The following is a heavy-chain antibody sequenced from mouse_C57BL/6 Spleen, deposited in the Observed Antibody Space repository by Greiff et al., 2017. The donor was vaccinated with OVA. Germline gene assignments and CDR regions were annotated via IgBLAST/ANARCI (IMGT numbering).Heavy chain of an antibody. CDR3: ARGVTKRGYFDY. D-gene: IGHD2-1*01. V-gene: IGHV7-3*01. Sequence: VQLKESGGGLVQPGGSLSLSCAASGFTFTDYYMSWVRQPPGKALEWLGFIRNKANGYTTEYSASVKGRFTISRDNSQSILYLQMNALRAEDSATYYCARGVTKRGYFDYWGQGTTLTVSS. CDR2: IRNKANGYTT. CDR1: GFTFTDYY. J-gene: IGHJ2*01.